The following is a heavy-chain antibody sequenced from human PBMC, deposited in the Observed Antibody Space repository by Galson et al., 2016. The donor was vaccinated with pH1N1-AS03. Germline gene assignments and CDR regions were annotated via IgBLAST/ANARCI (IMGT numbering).Heavy chain of an antibody. J-gene: IGHJ4*02. D-gene: IGHD3/OR15-3a*01. CDR3: ARGYNVWTAFDY. CDR1: GDTVTDYY. V-gene: IGHV1-2*02. Sequence: SVKVSCKASGDTVTDYYIHWVRQAPGQGLEWMGWINPKSGGTKFDQKFQGRVTMTRDTTINTLYMELSSPRSDDTAIYFCARGYNVWTAFDYWGQGTLVTVSS. CDR2: INPKSGGT.